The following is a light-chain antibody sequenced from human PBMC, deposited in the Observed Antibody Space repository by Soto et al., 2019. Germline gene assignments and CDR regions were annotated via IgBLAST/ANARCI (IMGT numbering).Light chain of an antibody. CDR3: QQYNSWPRT. J-gene: IGKJ1*01. V-gene: IGKV3-15*01. Sequence: EIVMTQSPATLSVSPGERITISCRASQTVGSNLAWYQQKPGQAPRLLIYTTSSRATGVPAKFSGSGSGTEFTLTIDSLQSEDFVLYYCQQYNSWPRTFGQGDQGGYQ. CDR1: QTVGSN. CDR2: TTS.